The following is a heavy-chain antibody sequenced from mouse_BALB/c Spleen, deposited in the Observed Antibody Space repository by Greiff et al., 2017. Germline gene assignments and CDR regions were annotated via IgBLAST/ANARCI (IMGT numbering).Heavy chain of an antibody. Sequence: ESGPGLVKPSQSLSLTCTVTGYSITSDYAWNWIRQFPGNKLEWMGYISYSGSTSYNPSLKSRISITRDTSKNQFFLQLNSVTTEDTATYYCARGEYGNYVDFDYWGQGTTLTVSS. V-gene: IGHV3-2*02. CDR3: ARGEYGNYVDFDY. D-gene: IGHD2-10*02. CDR1: GYSITSDYA. CDR2: ISYSGST. J-gene: IGHJ2*01.